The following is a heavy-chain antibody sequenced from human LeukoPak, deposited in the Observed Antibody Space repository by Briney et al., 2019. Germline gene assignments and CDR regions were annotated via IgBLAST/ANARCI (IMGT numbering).Heavy chain of an antibody. CDR3: ARDSGVVVPAATEVGGHYYGMDV. Sequence: QAGGSLRLSCAASGFTFSSYSMNWVRQAPGKGLEWVSYISSSSSTIYYADSVKGRFTISRDNAKNSLYLQMNSLRDEDTAVYYCARDSGVVVPAATEVGGHYYGMDVWGQGTTVTVSS. D-gene: IGHD2-2*01. V-gene: IGHV3-48*02. CDR2: ISSSSSTI. CDR1: GFTFSSYS. J-gene: IGHJ6*02.